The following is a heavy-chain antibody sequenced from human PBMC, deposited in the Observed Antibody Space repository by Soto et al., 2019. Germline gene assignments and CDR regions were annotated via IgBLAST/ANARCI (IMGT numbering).Heavy chain of an antibody. CDR3: ARSNRIAAAASLFDP. D-gene: IGHD6-13*01. CDR2: MNPNSGNT. J-gene: IGHJ5*02. CDR1: GYTFTSYD. Sequence: GASVKVSCKASGYTFTSYDIDCVRQATGQGLEWMGWMNPNSGNTGYAQKFQGRVTMTRNTSISTAYMELSSLRSEDTAVYYCARSNRIAAAASLFDPWGQGTLVTVSS. V-gene: IGHV1-8*01.